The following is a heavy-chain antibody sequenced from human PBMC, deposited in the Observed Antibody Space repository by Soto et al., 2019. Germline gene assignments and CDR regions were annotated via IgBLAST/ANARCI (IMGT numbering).Heavy chain of an antibody. J-gene: IGHJ6*03. CDR3: ARYKGYCSGGSCYYYYYMDV. CDR2: ISTTGSTI. CDR1: GFTFSTYS. D-gene: IGHD2-15*01. V-gene: IGHV3-48*01. Sequence: EVQLVESGGGLVQPGGSLRLSCAASGFTFSTYSMNWVRRAPGKGLEWVSYISTTGSTIYYADSVKGRFTISRDNANNALDLQQTSLGAEDTAVYYCARYKGYCSGGSCYYYYYMDVWGKGTTVTVSS.